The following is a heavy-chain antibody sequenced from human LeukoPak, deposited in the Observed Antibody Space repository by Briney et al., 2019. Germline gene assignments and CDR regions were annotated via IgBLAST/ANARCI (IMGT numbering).Heavy chain of an antibody. Sequence: TGGSLRLSCAASGFTFSSYGMHWVRQAPGKGLEWVAVISYDGSNKYYADSVKGRFTISRDNSKNTLYLQMNSLRAEDTAVYYCAKEMRGFWSLDYWGQGTLVTVSS. CDR3: AKEMRGFWSLDY. V-gene: IGHV3-30*18. J-gene: IGHJ4*02. D-gene: IGHD3-3*01. CDR2: ISYDGSNK. CDR1: GFTFSSYG.